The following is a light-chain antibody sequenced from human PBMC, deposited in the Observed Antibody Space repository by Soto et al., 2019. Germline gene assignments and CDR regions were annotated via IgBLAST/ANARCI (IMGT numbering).Light chain of an antibody. J-gene: IGKJ5*01. CDR3: QQSYSTPQIT. V-gene: IGKV1-39*01. CDR1: QSISSY. Sequence: DIQMTQSPSSLSASVGDRVTITCRASQSISSYLNWYQQKPGKAPKFLIYAASSLQSGVPSRFSGSGSGTDFTLTISSLQPEDFAPYYCQQSYSTPQITFGQGTRLEI. CDR2: AAS.